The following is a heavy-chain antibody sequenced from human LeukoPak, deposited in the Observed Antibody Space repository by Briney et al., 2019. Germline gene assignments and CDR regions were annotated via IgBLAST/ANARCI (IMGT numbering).Heavy chain of an antibody. V-gene: IGHV4-31*03. CDR1: GGSISSGGYY. J-gene: IGHJ4*02. D-gene: IGHD6-13*01. CDR3: ARGPGYSSSWYLSNDDYFDY. Sequence: PSETLSLTCTVSGGSISSGGYYWSWIRQHPGKGLEWIGYIYYSGSTYYNPSLKSRVTISVDTSKNQFSLKLSSVTAADTAVYYCARGPGYSSSWYLSNDDYFDYWGQGTLVTVSS. CDR2: IYYSGST.